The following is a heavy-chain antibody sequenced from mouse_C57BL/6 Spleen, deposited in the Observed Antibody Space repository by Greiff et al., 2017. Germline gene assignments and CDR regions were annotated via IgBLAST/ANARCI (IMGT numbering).Heavy chain of an antibody. CDR1: GYTFTSYW. J-gene: IGHJ4*01. D-gene: IGHD2-5*01. CDR3: ARDDSNFDYYAMDY. CDR2: INPSSGYT. Sequence: QVQLQQSGAELAKPGASVKLSCTASGYTFTSYWMHWVKQRPGQGLEWIGYINPSSGYTKYTQKFKDKATLTADKSSSTAYMQLSSLTYEDSAVYYCARDDSNFDYYAMDYWGQGTSVTVSS. V-gene: IGHV1-7*01.